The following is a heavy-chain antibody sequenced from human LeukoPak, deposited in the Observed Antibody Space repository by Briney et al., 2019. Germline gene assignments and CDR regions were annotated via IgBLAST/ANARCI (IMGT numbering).Heavy chain of an antibody. J-gene: IGHJ4*02. CDR3: AKDRVNYYDLRGIDY. CDR1: GFTFSIYG. V-gene: IGHV3-30*18. D-gene: IGHD3-22*01. CDR2: ISYDGCNK. Sequence: GVSVRLFCAASGFTFSIYGMHWVRQAPGKGLEWVAVISYDGCNKLYADSVKCRFTISRDNSKNTLYLQMNSLRAEDTAVYYCAKDRVNYYDLRGIDYWGQGTLVSVSS.